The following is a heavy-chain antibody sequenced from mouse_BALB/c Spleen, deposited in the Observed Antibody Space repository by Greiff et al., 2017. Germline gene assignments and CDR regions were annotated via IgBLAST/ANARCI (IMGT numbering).Heavy chain of an antibody. CDR1: GFSLTSYD. D-gene: IGHD2-4*01. V-gene: IGHV2-9-2*01. Sequence: VQLQESGPGLVAPSQSLSITCTVSGFSLTSYDISWIRQPPGKGLEWLGVIWTGGGTNYNSAFMSRLSISKDNSKSQVFLKMNSLQTDDTAIYYCVRPHDYAWFAYWGQGTLVTVSA. CDR3: VRPHDYAWFAY. J-gene: IGHJ3*01. CDR2: IWTGGGT.